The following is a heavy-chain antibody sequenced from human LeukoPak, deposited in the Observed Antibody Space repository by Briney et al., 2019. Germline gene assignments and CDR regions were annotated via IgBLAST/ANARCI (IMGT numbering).Heavy chain of an antibody. Sequence: GGSLRLSCAASGFTFNTYGMHWVRQAPGKGLEWVAVISYDGSIEYYADSVKGRFTISRDNAKSSLYLQMNSLRVEDTAVYYCARDRAAESVDCFDPWGQGTLVTVSS. V-gene: IGHV3-30*03. J-gene: IGHJ5*02. CDR2: ISYDGSIE. CDR1: GFTFNTYG. CDR3: ARDRAAESVDCFDP. D-gene: IGHD6-13*01.